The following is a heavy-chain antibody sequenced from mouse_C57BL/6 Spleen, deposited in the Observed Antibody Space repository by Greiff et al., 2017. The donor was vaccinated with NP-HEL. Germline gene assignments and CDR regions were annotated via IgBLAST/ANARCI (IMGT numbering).Heavy chain of an antibody. V-gene: IGHV1-81*01. J-gene: IGHJ3*01. CDR2: IYPRSGNT. CDR1: GYTFTSYG. CDR3: ARGGGSSLFAY. Sequence: QVQLKQSGAELARPGASVKLSCKASGYTFTSYGISWVKQRTGQGLEWIGEIYPRSGNTYYNEKFKGKATLTADKSSSPAYMELRSLTSEDSAVYFCARGGGSSLFAYWGQGTLVTVSA. D-gene: IGHD1-1*01.